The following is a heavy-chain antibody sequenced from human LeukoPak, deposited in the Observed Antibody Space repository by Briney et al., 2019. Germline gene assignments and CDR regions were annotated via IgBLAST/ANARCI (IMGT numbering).Heavy chain of an antibody. CDR1: GFSFSSTW. D-gene: IGHD3-16*01. V-gene: IGHV3-74*01. CDR2: INSDGTT. CDR3: ARDWYYSIDY. J-gene: IGHJ4*02. Sequence: GGSLRLSCAASGFSFSSTWMHWVRQAPGEGLVWVSRINSDGTTTYADSVKGRFTISRDNAKNTLYLQMNSLRVEDTAVYYCARDWYYSIDYWGRGTLVTVSS.